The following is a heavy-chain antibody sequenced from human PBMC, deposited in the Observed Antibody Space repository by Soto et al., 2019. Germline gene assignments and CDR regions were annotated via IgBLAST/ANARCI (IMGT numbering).Heavy chain of an antibody. CDR2: IYPGDSDT. D-gene: IGHD3-3*01. CDR1: GYDFTHYW. J-gene: IGHJ4*02. Sequence: GESLKISCXGSGYDFTHYWIAWVRQTPGKGLERMGVIYPGDSDTKYSPSFQGQVTISADKSIDTAYLQRSGLKASDTAIYYCARAVGYSHASDFYSLGHWGQGTLVTVSS. V-gene: IGHV5-51*01. CDR3: ARAVGYSHASDFYSLGH.